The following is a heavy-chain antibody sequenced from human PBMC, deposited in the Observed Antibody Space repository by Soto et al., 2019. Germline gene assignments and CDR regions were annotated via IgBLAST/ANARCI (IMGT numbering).Heavy chain of an antibody. J-gene: IGHJ3*02. D-gene: IGHD6-6*01. CDR1: GFTFSRYG. CDR3: AREVSRAFDI. CDR2: IWYDGSNK. V-gene: IGHV3-33*01. Sequence: PGVSLRLSCAASGFTFSRYGMHWVRQAPGKGLEWVAVIWYDGSNKYYADSVKGRFTISRDNSKNTLYLQMNSLRAEDTAVYYCAREVSRAFDIWGQGTMVTVSS.